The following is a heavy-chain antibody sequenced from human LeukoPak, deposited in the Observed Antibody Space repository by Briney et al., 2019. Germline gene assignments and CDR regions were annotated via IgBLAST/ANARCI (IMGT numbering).Heavy chain of an antibody. CDR3: ATLSSGWYNWFDP. J-gene: IGHJ5*02. V-gene: IGHV1-24*01. D-gene: IGHD6-19*01. CDR2: FDPEDGET. Sequence: GASVKVSCKVSGYTLTELSMHWVRQAPGKGLEWMGGFDPEDGETIYAQKFQGRVTMTEGTSTDTAYMELSSLRSEDTAVYYCATLSSGWYNWFDPWGQGTLVTVSS. CDR1: GYTLTELS.